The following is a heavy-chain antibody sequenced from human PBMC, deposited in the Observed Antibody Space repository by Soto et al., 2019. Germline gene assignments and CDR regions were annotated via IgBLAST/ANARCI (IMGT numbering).Heavy chain of an antibody. D-gene: IGHD3-10*01. Sequence: QITLKESGPTLVRPTQTLTLTCTFSGFSLTTSGVGVGWIRQPPGKALEWLAVIYWDDDKRYSSSLKSRLTITKATSKNQVVLTMTNMDPVHTATYYCAHHPYYGLGSYSFDYWGQGTLVTVSS. CDR3: AHHPYYGLGSYSFDY. CDR1: GFSLTTSGVG. J-gene: IGHJ4*02. CDR2: IYWDDDK. V-gene: IGHV2-5*02.